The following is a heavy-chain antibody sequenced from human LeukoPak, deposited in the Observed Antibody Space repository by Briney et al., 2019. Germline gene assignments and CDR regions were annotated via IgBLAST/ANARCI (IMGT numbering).Heavy chain of an antibody. CDR2: IYYSGST. J-gene: IGHJ4*02. Sequence: SETLSLTCTVSGGSISSYYWSWIRQPPGKGLEWIGYIYYSGSTNYNPSLKSRVTISVDTSKNQFSLKLSSVTAADTAVYYCATSGDHCSSTSCYSGDYWGQGTLVTVSS. CDR3: ATSGDHCSSTSCYSGDY. D-gene: IGHD2-2*02. CDR1: GGSISSYY. V-gene: IGHV4-59*12.